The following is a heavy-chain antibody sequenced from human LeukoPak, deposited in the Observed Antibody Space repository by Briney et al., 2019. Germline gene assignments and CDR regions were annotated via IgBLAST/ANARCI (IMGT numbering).Heavy chain of an antibody. Sequence: PSETLSLTCTVSGGSISSSSHYWGWIRQPPGKGLEWIGSIYYSGSTYYNPSLKSRVTISVDTSKNQFSLKLSSVTAADTAVYYCARRGVVPAAIEAFDIWGQGTMVTVSS. CDR1: GGSISSSSHY. D-gene: IGHD2-2*01. V-gene: IGHV4-39*01. J-gene: IGHJ3*02. CDR3: ARRGVVPAAIEAFDI. CDR2: IYYSGST.